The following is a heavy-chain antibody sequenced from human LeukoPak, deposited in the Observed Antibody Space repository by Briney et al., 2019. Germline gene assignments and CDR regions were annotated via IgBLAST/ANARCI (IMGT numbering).Heavy chain of an antibody. CDR3: AGEGHYYDSSGYYYGGEDY. CDR2: IYYSGST. J-gene: IGHJ4*02. CDR1: GGSISSYY. D-gene: IGHD3-22*01. V-gene: IGHV4-59*12. Sequence: KPSETLSLTCTVSGGSISSYYWSWIRQPPGKGLEWIGYIYYSGSTNYNPSLKSRVTMSVDTSKNQFSLKLSSVTAADTAVYYCAGEGHYYDSSGYYYGGEDYWGQGTLVTVSS.